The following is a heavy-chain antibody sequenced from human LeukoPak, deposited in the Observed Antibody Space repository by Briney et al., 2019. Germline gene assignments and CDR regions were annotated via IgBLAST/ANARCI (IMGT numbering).Heavy chain of an antibody. CDR3: AKGHSAYGTGFDF. D-gene: IGHD5-12*01. V-gene: IGHV3-23*01. Sequence: VGSLRLSCAASGFTFSTFAMTWVRQAPGRGLECVSVISGGGERTYYAESVKGRFTISRDNSKNTLYLQMNSLRAEDTAVYYCAKGHSAYGTGFDFWGQGTLVTVSS. CDR1: GFTFSTFA. CDR2: ISGGGERT. J-gene: IGHJ4*02.